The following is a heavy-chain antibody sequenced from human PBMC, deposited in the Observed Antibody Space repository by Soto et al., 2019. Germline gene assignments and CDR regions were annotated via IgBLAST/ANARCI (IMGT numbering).Heavy chain of an antibody. V-gene: IGHV3-30-3*01. CDR2: ISYDGSNK. D-gene: IGHD2-2*02. CDR1: GFTFSSYA. CDR3: ARGVLVPAAIVYYYGMDV. J-gene: IGHJ6*02. Sequence: QVQLVESGGGVVQPGRSLRLSCAASGFTFSSYAMHWVRQAPGKGLEWVAVISYDGSNKYYADSVKGRFTISRDNSKNTLYLQMNSLRAEDTAVYYCARGVLVPAAIVYYYGMDVWGQGTTVTVFS.